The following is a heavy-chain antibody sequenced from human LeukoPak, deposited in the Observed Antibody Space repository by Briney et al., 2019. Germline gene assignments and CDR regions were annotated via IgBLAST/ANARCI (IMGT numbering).Heavy chain of an antibody. CDR2: IYYSGST. Sequence: SETLSLTCTVSGGSISSHYWSWIRQPPGKGLEWIGYIYYSGSTNYNPSLKSRVTISVDTSKNQFSLKLSSVTAADTAVYYCAREVIPLDNWNDGGYFDYWGQGTLVTVSS. CDR1: GGSISSHY. V-gene: IGHV4-59*11. D-gene: IGHD1-1*01. CDR3: AREVIPLDNWNDGGYFDY. J-gene: IGHJ4*02.